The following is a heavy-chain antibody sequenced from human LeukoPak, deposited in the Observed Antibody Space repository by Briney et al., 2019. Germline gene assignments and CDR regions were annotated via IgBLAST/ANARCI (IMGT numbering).Heavy chain of an antibody. D-gene: IGHD3-3*01. J-gene: IGHJ5*02. Sequence: PSQTLSLTCAVYGGSFSGYYWSWIRQPPGKGLEWIGEINHSGSTNYNPSLKSRVTISVDTSKNQFSLKLSSVTAADTAVYYCAAHYQFTIFGVVIRAHAEGNWFDPWGQGTLVTVSS. CDR1: GGSFSGYY. V-gene: IGHV4-34*01. CDR2: INHSGST. CDR3: AAHYQFTIFGVVIRAHAEGNWFDP.